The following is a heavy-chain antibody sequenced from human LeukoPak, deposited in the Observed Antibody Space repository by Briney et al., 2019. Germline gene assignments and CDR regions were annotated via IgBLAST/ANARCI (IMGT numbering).Heavy chain of an antibody. Sequence: SQTLSLTCTVSGGSISSGGYHWSWIRQHPGKGLEWVGYIYYSGNTYYNPSLKSRVTISVDTSKNQFSLKLSSVTAADTAVYYCVRDLRRFSWDGWFDPWGQGTLVTVSS. J-gene: IGHJ5*02. CDR1: GGSISSGGYH. CDR3: VRDLRRFSWDGWFDP. D-gene: IGHD2-15*01. CDR2: IYYSGNT. V-gene: IGHV4-31*03.